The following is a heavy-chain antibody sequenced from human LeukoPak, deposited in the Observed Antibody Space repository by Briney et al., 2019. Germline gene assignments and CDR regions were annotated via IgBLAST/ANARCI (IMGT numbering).Heavy chain of an antibody. D-gene: IGHD6-6*01. J-gene: IGHJ6*03. CDR2: IYYSGST. CDR1: GGSISSHY. Sequence: PSETLSLTCTVSGGSISSHYWSWTRQPPGKGLEWIGYIYYSGSTNYNPSLKSRVTISVDTSKNQFSLKLSSVTAADTAVYYCARTSSSIAARFYYYYYMDVWGKGTKVTVSS. CDR3: ARTSSSIAARFYYYYYMDV. V-gene: IGHV4-59*11.